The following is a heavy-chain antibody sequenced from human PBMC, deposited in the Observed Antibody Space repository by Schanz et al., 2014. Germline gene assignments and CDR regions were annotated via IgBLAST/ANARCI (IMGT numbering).Heavy chain of an antibody. CDR3: ARGYSSGLIDY. Sequence: QVQLQESGPGLVKPSETLSLTCTVSGGSISSYYWNWIRQPPGKGLEWIGYIYYSVTTNYNPSLKSRVTISVDTSKNQFSLKLSSVTAADTAVYYCARGYSSGLIDYWGQGTLVTVSS. CDR1: GGSISSYY. CDR2: IYYSVTT. D-gene: IGHD3-22*01. V-gene: IGHV4-59*01. J-gene: IGHJ4*02.